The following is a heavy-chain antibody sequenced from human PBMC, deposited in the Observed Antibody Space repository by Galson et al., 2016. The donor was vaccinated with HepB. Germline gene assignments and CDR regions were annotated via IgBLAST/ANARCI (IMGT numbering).Heavy chain of an antibody. CDR1: GFTFSRYE. CDR3: ARMFPLYSSGWYVRGDGWFDS. Sequence: SLRLSCAASGFTFSRYEMNWVRQAPGKGLEWVSYISGDGRTINYADSVKGRFTISRDNAENSLYLHMNSLTGEDTAVYYCARMFPLYSSGWYVRGDGWFDSWGLGTLVTVSS. D-gene: IGHD6-19*01. V-gene: IGHV3-48*03. J-gene: IGHJ5*01. CDR2: ISGDGRTI.